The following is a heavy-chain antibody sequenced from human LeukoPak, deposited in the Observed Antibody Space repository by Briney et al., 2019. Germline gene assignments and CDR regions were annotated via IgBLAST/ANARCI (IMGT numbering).Heavy chain of an antibody. J-gene: IGHJ4*02. Sequence: GGSLRLSCAASGFTFSSYSMNWVRQAPGKGLEWVSYISSSSSTIYYADSVKGRFTISRDNAKNSLYLQMNSLRAEDTAVYYCARGDYDYVWGSYRYYYFDRWGQGTLVTVSS. D-gene: IGHD3-16*02. V-gene: IGHV3-48*01. CDR2: ISSSSSTI. CDR3: ARGDYDYVWGSYRYYYFDR. CDR1: GFTFSSYS.